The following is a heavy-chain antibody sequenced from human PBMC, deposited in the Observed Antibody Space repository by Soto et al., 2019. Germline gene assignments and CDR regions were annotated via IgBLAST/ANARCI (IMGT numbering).Heavy chain of an antibody. CDR1: GFTFSSYG. CDR2: ISYDGSNK. D-gene: IGHD5-12*01. Sequence: GGSLRLSCAASGFTFSSYGMHWVRQAPGKGLEWVAVISYDGSNKYYADSVKGRFTISRDNSKNTLYLQMNSLRAEDTAVYYCAKSGGGYSGYDYSWFDPWGQGTLVTVSS. CDR3: AKSGGGYSGYDYSWFDP. V-gene: IGHV3-30*18. J-gene: IGHJ5*02.